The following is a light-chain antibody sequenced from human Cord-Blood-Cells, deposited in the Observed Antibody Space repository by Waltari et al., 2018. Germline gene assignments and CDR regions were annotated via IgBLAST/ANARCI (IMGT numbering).Light chain of an antibody. CDR1: QSISSY. CDR2: AAS. V-gene: IGKV1-39*01. CDR3: QQSYSTPPT. Sequence: DIQMTQSPSSLSASVGDRVTITCRASQSISSYLNWYQQKPGQAPKHLIYAASSLQSGVPSRFSGSGSGTDFTLTISSLQPEDFATYYCQQSYSTPPTFGQGTKVEIK. J-gene: IGKJ1*01.